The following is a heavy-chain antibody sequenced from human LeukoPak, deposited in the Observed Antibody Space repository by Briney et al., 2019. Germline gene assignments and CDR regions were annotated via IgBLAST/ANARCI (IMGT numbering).Heavy chain of an antibody. CDR2: IYYSGST. D-gene: IGHD3-22*01. CDR1: GGSISSGGYY. J-gene: IGHJ4*02. Sequence: PSQTLSLTCTVSGGSISSGGYYWSWIRQHPGKGLEWIGYIYYSGSTYYNPSLKSRVTISVDTSENQFSLKLSSVTAADTAVYYCARAPYDSSGYYSKFDYWGQGTLVTVSS. CDR3: ARAPYDSSGYYSKFDY. V-gene: IGHV4-31*03.